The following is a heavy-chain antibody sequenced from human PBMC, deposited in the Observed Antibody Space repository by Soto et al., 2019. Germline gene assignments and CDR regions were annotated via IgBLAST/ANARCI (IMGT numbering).Heavy chain of an antibody. J-gene: IGHJ4*02. V-gene: IGHV3-30*18. Sequence: GVSLRLSCAASGFTFSSYGMHWVRQAPGKGLEWVAVISYDGSNKYYADSVKGRFTISRDNSKNTLYLQMNSLRAEDTAVYYCAKDFSSGYSKYYFDYWGQGTLVTVSS. CDR2: ISYDGSNK. CDR3: AKDFSSGYSKYYFDY. CDR1: GFTFSSYG. D-gene: IGHD3-22*01.